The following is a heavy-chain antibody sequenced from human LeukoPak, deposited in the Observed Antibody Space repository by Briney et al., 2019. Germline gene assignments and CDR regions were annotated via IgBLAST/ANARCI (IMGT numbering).Heavy chain of an antibody. CDR1: GGSISSGGYY. Sequence: SQTLSLTCTVSGGSISSGGYYWSWIRQPPGKGLEWIGYIYHSGSTYYNPSLKSRVTISVDTSKNQFSLKLSSVTAADTAVYYCAGAETRWLHLHFYFDYWGQGTLVTVSS. V-gene: IGHV4-30-2*01. J-gene: IGHJ4*02. D-gene: IGHD5-24*01. CDR2: IYHSGST. CDR3: AGAETRWLHLHFYFDY.